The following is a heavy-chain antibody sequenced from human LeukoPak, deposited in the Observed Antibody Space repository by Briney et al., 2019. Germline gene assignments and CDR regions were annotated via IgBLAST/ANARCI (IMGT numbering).Heavy chain of an antibody. CDR3: ARCYSNYIDYYYMDV. Sequence: GGSLRLSCAASGFTFSTYAMSWVRQAPGKGLEWVSAISSSGDLTFYIDSVKGRFTISRDNSKNTLYLQMSGLRAEDTAVYYCARCYSNYIDYYYMDVWGKGTTVTVSS. J-gene: IGHJ6*03. V-gene: IGHV3-23*01. CDR2: ISSSGDLT. CDR1: GFTFSTYA. D-gene: IGHD4-11*01.